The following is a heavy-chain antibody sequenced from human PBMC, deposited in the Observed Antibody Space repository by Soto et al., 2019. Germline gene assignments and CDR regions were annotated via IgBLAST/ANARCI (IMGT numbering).Heavy chain of an antibody. J-gene: IGHJ6*02. Sequence: QVQLVESGGGVVQPGTSLRLSCAASGFTFSSYGMHWVRQAPGKGLEWVALISYDGSNKNYEDSVKGRFSISRDNSKNTLSLQMNSMRAKDTAVYNCAKAISPYCSTTSCPPAAYYLFYGVDVWGQGTTVTVSS. D-gene: IGHD2-2*01. CDR3: AKAISPYCSTTSCPPAAYYLFYGVDV. V-gene: IGHV3-30*18. CDR2: ISYDGSNK. CDR1: GFTFSSYG.